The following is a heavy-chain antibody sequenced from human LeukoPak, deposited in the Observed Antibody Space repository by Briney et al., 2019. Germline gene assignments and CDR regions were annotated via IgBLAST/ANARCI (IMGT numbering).Heavy chain of an antibody. Sequence: SETLSLTCAVYGGSFSGYYWSWIRQPPGKGLEWIGEINHSGSTNYNPSLKSRVTISVDTSKNQFSLKLSSVTAADTAVYYCARGGYYGSGSYSNWFDPWGQGTLVTVSS. V-gene: IGHV4-34*01. D-gene: IGHD3-10*01. J-gene: IGHJ5*02. CDR2: INHSGST. CDR1: GGSFSGYY. CDR3: ARGGYYGSGSYSNWFDP.